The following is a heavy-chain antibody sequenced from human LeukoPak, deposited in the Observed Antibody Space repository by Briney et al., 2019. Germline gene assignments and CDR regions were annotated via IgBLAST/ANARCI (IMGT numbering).Heavy chain of an antibody. CDR2: INPSGGST. V-gene: IGHV1-46*03. Sequence: GASGKVSCKASGYTFTSYYMHWVRQAPGQGLEWMGIINPSGGSTSYAQKFQGRVTMTRDTSTTTVYMELTSLRSEDTAVYYCARDALWITMVRGKGYMDVWGKGTTVTVSS. J-gene: IGHJ6*03. CDR3: ARDALWITMVRGKGYMDV. D-gene: IGHD3-10*01. CDR1: GYTFTSYY.